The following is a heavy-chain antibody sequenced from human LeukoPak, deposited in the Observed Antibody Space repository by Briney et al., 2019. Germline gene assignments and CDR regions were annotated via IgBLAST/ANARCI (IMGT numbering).Heavy chain of an antibody. CDR1: GGSISSSSYY. J-gene: IGHJ4*02. V-gene: IGHV4-39*01. CDR3: ARLGGYFPDYFDY. D-gene: IGHD3-22*01. Sequence: SETLSLTCTVSGGSISSSSYYWGWIRQPPGKGLEWIGTISYSGTTYYNPSLESRLTISVDTSKNQFSLKLSSVTAADTAVYYCARLGGYFPDYFDYRGQGTLVTVSS. CDR2: ISYSGTT.